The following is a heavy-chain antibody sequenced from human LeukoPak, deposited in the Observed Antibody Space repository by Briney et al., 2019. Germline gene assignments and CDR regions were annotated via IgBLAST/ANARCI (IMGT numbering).Heavy chain of an antibody. CDR2: IYPTGST. Sequence: SETLSLTCTVSGGSISSYYWSWIRQPAGKGLEWIGRIYPTGSTKYNPSLKSRVTMSLDTSKNQFSLKLSSVTAADTAVYYCARGAGASGYDYYFDYWGQGTLVTVSP. CDR1: GGSISSYY. J-gene: IGHJ4*02. D-gene: IGHD5-12*01. CDR3: ARGAGASGYDYYFDY. V-gene: IGHV4-4*07.